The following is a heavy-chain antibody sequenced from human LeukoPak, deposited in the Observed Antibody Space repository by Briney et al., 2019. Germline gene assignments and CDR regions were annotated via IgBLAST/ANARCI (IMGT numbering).Heavy chain of an antibody. D-gene: IGHD1-14*01. CDR2: ITNDGSST. Sequence: GGSLRLSCAASGLTFSSHWMHWVRQAPGKGLMWVSRITNDGSSTTYADSVKGRFTISRDNAKNMLYLQVNSLRAEDTAVYYCATQQRGNPAYWGQGTLVTVSS. CDR3: ATQQRGNPAY. CDR1: GLTFSSHW. V-gene: IGHV3-74*01. J-gene: IGHJ4*02.